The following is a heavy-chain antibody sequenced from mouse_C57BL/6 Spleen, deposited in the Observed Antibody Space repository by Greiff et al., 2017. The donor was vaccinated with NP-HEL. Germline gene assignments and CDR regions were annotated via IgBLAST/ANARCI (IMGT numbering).Heavy chain of an antibody. CDR3: ARDQSLDYDDGNYAMDY. V-gene: IGHV3-6*01. J-gene: IGHJ4*01. CDR1: GYSITSGYY. D-gene: IGHD2-4*01. Sequence: EVQLQESGPGLVKPSQSLSLTCSVTGYSITSGYYWNWIRQFPGNKLEWMGYISYDGSNNYNPSLKNRISITRDTSKNQFFLKLNSVTTEDTATYYCARDQSLDYDDGNYAMDYWGQGTSVTVSS. CDR2: ISYDGSN.